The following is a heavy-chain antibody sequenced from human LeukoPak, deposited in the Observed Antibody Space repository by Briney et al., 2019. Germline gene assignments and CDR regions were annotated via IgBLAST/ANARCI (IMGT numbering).Heavy chain of an antibody. D-gene: IGHD6-13*01. CDR1: GGSISSYY. V-gene: IGHV4-59*01. CDR3: ARGHSSSWGDY. CDR2: IYYSAST. J-gene: IGHJ4*02. Sequence: SETLSLTCTVSGGSISSYYWSWIRQPPGKGLEWIGYIYYSASTNYNPSLKSRVTISVDTSKNQFSLKLSSVTAADPAVYYCARGHSSSWGDYWGQGTLVTISS.